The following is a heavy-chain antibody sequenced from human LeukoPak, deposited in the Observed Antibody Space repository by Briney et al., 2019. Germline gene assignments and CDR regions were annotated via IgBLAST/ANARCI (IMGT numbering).Heavy chain of an antibody. CDR3: ARAPYYYDSSGYYGLDY. D-gene: IGHD3-22*01. CDR1: GFTFSSYA. Sequence: GGSLRLSCAASGFTFSSYAMHCVRQAPGKGLKWVAVISYDGSNKYYADSVKGRFTISRDNSKNTLYMQMNSLRAEETAVYYCARAPYYYDSSGYYGLDYWGQGNLVTVSS. J-gene: IGHJ4*02. V-gene: IGHV3-30-3*01. CDR2: ISYDGSNK.